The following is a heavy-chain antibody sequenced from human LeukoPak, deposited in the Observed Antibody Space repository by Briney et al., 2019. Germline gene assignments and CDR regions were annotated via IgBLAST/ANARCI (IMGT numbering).Heavy chain of an antibody. CDR3: ARDGAGNSGYYFGSL. D-gene: IGHD3-22*01. V-gene: IGHV4-39*07. J-gene: IGHJ3*01. CDR2: IYYSGST. CDR1: GGSISSSSYY. Sequence: PSETLSLTCTVSGGSISSSSYYWGWIRQPPGKGLEWIGSIYYSGSTYYNPSLKSRVTISVDTSKNQFSLKLSSVTAADTAVYYCARDGAGNSGYYFGSLWGQGTMVTVSS.